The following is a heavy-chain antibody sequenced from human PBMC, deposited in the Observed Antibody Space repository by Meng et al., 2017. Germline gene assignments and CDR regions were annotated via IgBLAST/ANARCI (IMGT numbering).Heavy chain of an antibody. J-gene: IGHJ3*02. Sequence: GESLKISCAASEFTFSSYAMSWVRQAPGKGLEWVSGISASGGTTNYADSVKGRFTVSRDNSQNTVYLQMKSLRAEDTAVYYCARSRFRIAAAYDAFDIWGQGTMVTVSS. CDR2: ISASGGTT. D-gene: IGHD6-13*01. CDR3: ARSRFRIAAAYDAFDI. CDR1: EFTFSSYA. V-gene: IGHV3-23*01.